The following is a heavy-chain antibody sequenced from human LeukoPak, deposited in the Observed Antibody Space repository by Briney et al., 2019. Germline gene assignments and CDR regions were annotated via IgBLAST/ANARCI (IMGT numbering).Heavy chain of an antibody. V-gene: IGHV3-30*18. D-gene: IGHD3-10*01. Sequence: GRSLRLSRAASGFTFSSYGMHWVRQAPGKGLEWVAVISYDGSNKYYADSVKGRFTISRDNSKNTLYLQMNSLRAEDTAVYYCAKDLAEYYYGSGGWGQGTLVTVSS. CDR1: GFTFSSYG. J-gene: IGHJ4*02. CDR2: ISYDGSNK. CDR3: AKDLAEYYYGSGG.